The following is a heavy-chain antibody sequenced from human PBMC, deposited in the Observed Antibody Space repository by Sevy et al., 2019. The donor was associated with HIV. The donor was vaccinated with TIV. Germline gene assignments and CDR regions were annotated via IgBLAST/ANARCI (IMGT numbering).Heavy chain of an antibody. Sequence: GGSLRLSCTASEFTFGDFAMSWVRQAPGKGLEWVGFIRSKAYGGTSEYAASVKGRFSISRDDSKSIAYRQMNSLKTEDTAVYYCTRGPRRSGYDPSYYYYLDVWGKGTTVTVSS. J-gene: IGHJ6*03. V-gene: IGHV3-49*04. CDR1: EFTFGDFA. CDR2: IRSKAYGGTS. D-gene: IGHD3-3*01. CDR3: TRGPRRSGYDPSYYYYLDV.